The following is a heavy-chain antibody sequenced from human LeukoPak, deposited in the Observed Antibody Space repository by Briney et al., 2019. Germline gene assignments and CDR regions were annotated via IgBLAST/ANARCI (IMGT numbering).Heavy chain of an antibody. J-gene: IGHJ4*02. CDR3: AKDLRSTLWLPY. CDR1: GFTFSSYG. CDR2: ISGSGGST. Sequence: GGTLRLSCAASGFTFSSYGMSWVRQAPGKGLEWVSAISGSGGSTYYADSVKGRFTISRDNSKNTLYLQMNSLRAEDTAVYYCAKDLRSTLWLPYWGQGTLVTVSS. D-gene: IGHD3-10*01. V-gene: IGHV3-23*01.